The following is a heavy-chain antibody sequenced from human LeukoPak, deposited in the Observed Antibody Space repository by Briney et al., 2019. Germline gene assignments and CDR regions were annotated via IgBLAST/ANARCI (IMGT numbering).Heavy chain of an antibody. D-gene: IGHD3-3*01. CDR3: ARGIWSRTVSSYYFDC. CDR1: GYTFTNYA. V-gene: IGHV1-3*01. Sequence: ASVKVSCKASGYTFTNYAMQWVRQAPGQRLEWMGWINAGNGHTRYSQRFQGRVTITRDTSASTVYMEVTSLRFEDTAVYCCARGIWSRTVSSYYFDCWGQGTLVTVSS. J-gene: IGHJ4*02. CDR2: INAGNGHT.